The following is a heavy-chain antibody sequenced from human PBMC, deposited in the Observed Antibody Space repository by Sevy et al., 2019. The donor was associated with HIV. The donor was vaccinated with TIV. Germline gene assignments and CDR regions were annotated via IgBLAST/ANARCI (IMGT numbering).Heavy chain of an antibody. CDR3: ATATTIFGVVIISAVDAFDI. CDR2: FDPEDGET. CDR1: GYTLTELS. V-gene: IGHV1-24*01. D-gene: IGHD3-3*01. J-gene: IGHJ3*02. Sequence: ASVKVSCKVSGYTLTELSMHWVRQAPGKGLEWMGGFDPEDGETIYAQKFQGRVTMTEDTSTDTAYMELSSLRSEDTAGYYCATATTIFGVVIISAVDAFDIWGQGTMVTVSS.